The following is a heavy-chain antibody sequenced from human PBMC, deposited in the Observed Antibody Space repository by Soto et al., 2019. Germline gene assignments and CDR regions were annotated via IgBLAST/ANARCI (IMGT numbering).Heavy chain of an antibody. V-gene: IGHV4-30-4*01. Sequence: QVQLQESGPGLVKPSQTLSLTCTVSGGSITSTDGYWSWIRQPPGKGLEWIGYISYSGFTLYNPSLQSQVTISVDTSKTQFSLNLNSVIAADTAVYYCARVTCFGELSFDYWGRETVLPVSP. D-gene: IGHD3-10*01. CDR3: ARVTCFGELSFDY. J-gene: IGHJ4*02. CDR2: ISYSGFT. CDR1: GGSITSTDGY.